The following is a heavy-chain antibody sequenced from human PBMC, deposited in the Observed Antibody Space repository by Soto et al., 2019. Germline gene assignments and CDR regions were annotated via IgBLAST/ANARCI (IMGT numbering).Heavy chain of an antibody. J-gene: IGHJ5*02. CDR3: ARTRANGWYGDNWFDP. Sequence: PSETLSLTCTVSGGSINSYHWSWIRQPPGKGLEWIGYGHYSGTTYYNPSLKSRVTMSVDMSKNQFSLKLSSVTAADTAVYYCARTRANGWYGDNWFDPWGQGTLVTVSS. V-gene: IGHV4-59*01. CDR2: GHYSGTT. D-gene: IGHD6-19*01. CDR1: GGSINSYH.